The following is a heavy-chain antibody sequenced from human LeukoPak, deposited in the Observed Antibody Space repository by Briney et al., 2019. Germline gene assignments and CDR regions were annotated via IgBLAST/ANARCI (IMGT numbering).Heavy chain of an antibody. V-gene: IGHV3-30*18. J-gene: IGHJ1*01. D-gene: IGHD6-13*01. CDR2: VSHDGSTT. Sequence: SGGSLRLSCAASGFTFSNFGMQWVRQAPGKGLEWLAVVSHDGSTTFYADSVKGRFTISRDNSKNTLHLEMYSLTTEDTAVYYCAKEPASYSSGWYFQHWGQGTLVTVSS. CDR1: GFTFSNFG. CDR3: AKEPASYSSGWYFQH.